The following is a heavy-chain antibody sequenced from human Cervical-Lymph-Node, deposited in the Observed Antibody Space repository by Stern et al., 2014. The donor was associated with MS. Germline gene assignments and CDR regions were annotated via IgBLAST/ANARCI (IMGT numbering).Heavy chain of an antibody. Sequence: VQLVESGGGVVQPGRSLRLSCAASGFTFSSYGMHWVRQAPGKGLEWVAAISYDGDNKKYAESVKGRCTISRDNAKNTLYLQLNSLRVEDTAVFYCAKETYSSGWPHYYGMDVWGQGATVAVSS. CDR1: GFTFSSYG. J-gene: IGHJ6*02. V-gene: IGHV3-30*18. D-gene: IGHD6-19*01. CDR3: AKETYSSGWPHYYGMDV. CDR2: ISYDGDNK.